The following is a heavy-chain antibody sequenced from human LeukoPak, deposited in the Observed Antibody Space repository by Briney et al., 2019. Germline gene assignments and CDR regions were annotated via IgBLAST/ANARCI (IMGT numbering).Heavy chain of an antibody. V-gene: IGHV4-39*07. D-gene: IGHD5-18*01. CDR2: IYYSGST. CDR1: GGSIGSSSYY. J-gene: IGHJ4*02. CDR3: ARAAMVLYYFDY. Sequence: PSETLSLTCTVSGGSIGSSSYYWGWIRQPPGKGLEWIGSIYYSGSTYYNPSLKSRVTISVDTSKNQFSLKLSSVTAADTAVYYCARAAMVLYYFDYWGQGTLVTVSS.